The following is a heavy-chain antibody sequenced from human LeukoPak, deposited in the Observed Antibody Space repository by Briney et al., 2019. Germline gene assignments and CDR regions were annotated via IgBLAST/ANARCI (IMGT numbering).Heavy chain of an antibody. CDR3: TRRGAVTGMPKAYFDY. J-gene: IGHJ4*02. Sequence: SETLSLTCTVCRDPISGYYWLWLRQPPGKGLEWIGYIYYSENTNYNPSLKSRVTISLDTSKNHFSLKLNSVTTADTAVYFCTRRGAVTGMPKAYFDYWGQGILVTVSS. V-gene: IGHV4-59*08. CDR1: RDPISGYY. CDR2: IYYSENT. D-gene: IGHD6-19*01.